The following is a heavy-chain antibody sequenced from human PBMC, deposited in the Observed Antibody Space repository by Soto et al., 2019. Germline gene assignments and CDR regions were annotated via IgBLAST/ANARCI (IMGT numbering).Heavy chain of an antibody. Sequence: GEPLKIPCRTSGYSFTNHWNARVRQIPRKGLEWMGIIYPSDSDIRYRPSFQGQVTISVDKSISTAYLQWSSLKASDTATYYCARQDYCNYRGGMDVWGQGTTVTVSS. CDR1: GYSFTNHW. D-gene: IGHD2-15*01. J-gene: IGHJ6*02. CDR3: ARQDYCNYRGGMDV. V-gene: IGHV5-51*01. CDR2: IYPSDSDI.